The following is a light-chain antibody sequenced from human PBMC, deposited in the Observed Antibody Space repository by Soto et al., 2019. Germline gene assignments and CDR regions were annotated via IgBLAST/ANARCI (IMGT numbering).Light chain of an antibody. J-gene: IGLJ2*01. CDR1: SSNIGAGYD. Sequence: QSVLTQTPSVSGAPGQKITMSCTGSSSNIGAGYDVNWYQQIPGAAPILLIYADNNRPSGVHDRFSASKSGTSASLAITGLQGEDEANYYCQSYDTSLSGVIFGAGTKLTVL. V-gene: IGLV1-40*01. CDR2: ADN. CDR3: QSYDTSLSGVI.